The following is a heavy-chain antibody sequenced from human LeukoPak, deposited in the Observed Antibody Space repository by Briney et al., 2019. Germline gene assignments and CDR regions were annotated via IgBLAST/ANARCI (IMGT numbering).Heavy chain of an antibody. D-gene: IGHD6-13*01. CDR3: ARAGPSSSWHQFDY. CDR2: IYSGGST. J-gene: IGHJ4*02. Sequence: GGSLRLSCAASGFTVSRNYMSWVRQAPGKGLEWVSVIYSGGSTYYADSVKGRFTISRDNSKNALYLQMNSLRAEDTAVYYCARAGPSSSWHQFDYWGQGTLVTVSS. V-gene: IGHV3-66*01. CDR1: GFTVSRNY.